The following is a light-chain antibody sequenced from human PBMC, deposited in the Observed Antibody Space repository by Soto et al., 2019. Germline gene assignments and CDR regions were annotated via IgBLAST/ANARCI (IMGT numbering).Light chain of an antibody. CDR2: EVS. CDR3: SSYAGSLYV. Sequence: QSALTQPPSASGSPGQSVTISCTGTRSDVGGYNYVSWYQQHPGKAAKLMIYEVSKRPSGVPARFSGSKSGNTASLTVSGLQAEDEADYYCSSYAGSLYVFGTGTKPTVL. J-gene: IGLJ1*01. CDR1: RSDVGGYNY. V-gene: IGLV2-8*01.